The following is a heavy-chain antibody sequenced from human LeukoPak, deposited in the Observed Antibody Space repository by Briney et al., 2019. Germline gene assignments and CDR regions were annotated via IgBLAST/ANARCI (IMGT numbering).Heavy chain of an antibody. CDR2: INPNSGGT. J-gene: IGHJ3*02. D-gene: IGHD3-10*01. CDR1: GYTFTGYY. Sequence: GASVKVSCKASGYTFTGYYMHWVGQAPGQGLEWMGWINPNSGGTNYAQKFQGRVTMTRDTSISTAYMERSRLRSDDTAVYYCARTSGHYPLGAFDIWGQGTMVTVSS. V-gene: IGHV1-2*02. CDR3: ARTSGHYPLGAFDI.